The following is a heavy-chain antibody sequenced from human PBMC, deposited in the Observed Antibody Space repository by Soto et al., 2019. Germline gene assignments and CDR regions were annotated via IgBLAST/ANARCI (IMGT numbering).Heavy chain of an antibody. CDR3: STYPHDS. J-gene: IGHJ4*02. D-gene: IGHD3-16*02. V-gene: IGHV1-24*01. Sequence: ASVKVSCKVSGYTFIELSMHWVRQAPGKGPEWMGGFDPARGETLYAEAFQGRLSMTTDTSTDTAHMELRSLRSDDTAVYYCSTYPHDSWGQGTLVTVSS. CDR1: GYTFIELS. CDR2: FDPARGET.